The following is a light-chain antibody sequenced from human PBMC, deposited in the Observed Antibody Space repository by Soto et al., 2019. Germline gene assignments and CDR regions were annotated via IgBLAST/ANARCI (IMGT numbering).Light chain of an antibody. CDR1: QGVSSN. CDR2: GAS. CDR3: HEYTNWPRT. V-gene: IGKV3-15*01. Sequence: DIVMTQSPVTLSVSPGERATISCRASQGVSSNLAWYQQKTGQAPRLLIYGASTRAAGIPARFSGSGSGTDYTLTTSSLQSEDFEVYYSHEYTNWPRTFGRGTKVEIK. J-gene: IGKJ3*01.